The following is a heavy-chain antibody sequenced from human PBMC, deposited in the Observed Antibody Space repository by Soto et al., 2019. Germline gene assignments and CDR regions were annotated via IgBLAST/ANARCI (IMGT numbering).Heavy chain of an antibody. CDR1: GGSISSSSYY. V-gene: IGHV4-39*01. D-gene: IGHD5-12*01. Sequence: PSETLSLTCTVSGGSISSSSYYWGWIRQPPGKGLEWIGSIYYSGSTYYNPSLKSRVTISVDTSKNQFSLKLSSVTAADTAVYYCATYSGYDWYYFDYWGQGTLVTVSS. CDR3: ATYSGYDWYYFDY. J-gene: IGHJ4*02. CDR2: IYYSGST.